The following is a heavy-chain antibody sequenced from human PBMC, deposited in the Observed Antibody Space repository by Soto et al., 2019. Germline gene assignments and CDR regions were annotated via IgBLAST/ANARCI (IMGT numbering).Heavy chain of an antibody. CDR3: ARGRYDFWSSRVDV. CDR1: GYTFTSYD. J-gene: IGHJ6*04. Sequence: QVQLVQSGAEVKKPGASVKVSCKASGYTFTSYDINWVRQATAQGLEWMGWMNPNSGNTGYAQKFQGRVTMTRNTSISTAYMELSSLRSEDTAVYYCARGRYDFWSSRVDVWGKGTTVTVSS. D-gene: IGHD3-3*01. CDR2: MNPNSGNT. V-gene: IGHV1-8*01.